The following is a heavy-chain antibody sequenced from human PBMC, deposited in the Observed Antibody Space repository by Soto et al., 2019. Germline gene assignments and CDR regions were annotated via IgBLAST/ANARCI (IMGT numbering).Heavy chain of an antibody. Sequence: AETLSLTCTVSGGSISSYSWSWIRQPPGRGLEWIGEIFHSGRTNYNPSLKSRVTMSVDKSNNLFSLKVTSMTAADTAIYYCARGHQVTTDYFSYYALDVWGQGTTVTVS. CDR1: GGSISSYS. CDR2: IFHSGRT. V-gene: IGHV4-59*12. D-gene: IGHD2-21*02. J-gene: IGHJ6*02. CDR3: ARGHQVTTDYFSYYALDV.